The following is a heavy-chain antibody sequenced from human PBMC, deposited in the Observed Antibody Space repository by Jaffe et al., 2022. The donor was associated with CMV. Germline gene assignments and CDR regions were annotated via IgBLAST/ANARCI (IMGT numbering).Heavy chain of an antibody. CDR3: AILGGVVGDWDYYMDV. CDR1: GFTFSTYE. D-gene: IGHD3-3*01. Sequence: EMQLVESGGGLVQPGGSLRLSCAASGFTFSTYEINWVRQAPGEGLEWISYISSGAGTRQYADSVKGRFTISRDNAKNSLYLQMNSLRVEDTAVYYCAILGGVVGDWDYYMDVWGKGTTVIVSS. CDR2: ISSGAGTR. J-gene: IGHJ6*03. V-gene: IGHV3-48*03.